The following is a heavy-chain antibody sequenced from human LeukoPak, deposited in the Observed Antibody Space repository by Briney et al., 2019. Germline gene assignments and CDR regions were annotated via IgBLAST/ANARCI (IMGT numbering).Heavy chain of an antibody. Sequence: PGGSLRLSCAASGFTFTSYAMSWVRQAPGKGLEWVSAMSGRGDKTYYADSVKGRFTISRDNSKDTVYLQMSGLRGEDTAVYYCAKNRASSSSWFFDDWGQGTLVTVSS. D-gene: IGHD6-13*01. J-gene: IGHJ4*02. CDR2: MSGRGDKT. V-gene: IGHV3-23*01. CDR3: AKNRASSSSWFFDD. CDR1: GFTFTSYA.